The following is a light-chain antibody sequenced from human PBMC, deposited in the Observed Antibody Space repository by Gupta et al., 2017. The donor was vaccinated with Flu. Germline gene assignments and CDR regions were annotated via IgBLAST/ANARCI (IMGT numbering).Light chain of an antibody. CDR1: QSISSN. J-gene: IGKJ5*01. V-gene: IGKV3-15*01. Sequence: EIVMTQSPDTLSVSPGERATLSCRASQSISSNLAWYQHKPGLAPRLLILGASTRATGIADRFSDSGSGTEFTLTISSLESEDFAVYYCQQYDDWPPITFGQWTRLEIK. CDR3: QQYDDWPPIT. CDR2: GAS.